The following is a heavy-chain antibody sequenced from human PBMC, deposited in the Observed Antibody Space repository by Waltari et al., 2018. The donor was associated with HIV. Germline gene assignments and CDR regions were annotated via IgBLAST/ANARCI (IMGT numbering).Heavy chain of an antibody. V-gene: IGHV3-30*02. CDR1: GFTFSSFG. Sequence: VRLVASGGGGIQRGGALTLSCDDPGFTFSSFGVHWVRQAPGRVLQWLAFIRFGGTEEYYLESVKPRFTSSRDNSNNTLLLQLPDLTSDVTAIYFCAKDFKPGAFDPSFVDSWGQGTLLTVSS. CDR2: IRFGGTEE. J-gene: IGHJ1*01. D-gene: IGHD3-9*01. CDR3: AKDFKPGAFDPSFVDS.